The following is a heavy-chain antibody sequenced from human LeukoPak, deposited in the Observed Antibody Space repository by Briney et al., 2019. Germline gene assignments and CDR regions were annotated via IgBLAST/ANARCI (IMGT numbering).Heavy chain of an antibody. CDR2: LDPEDGET. Sequence: ASVKVSCKVSGYTLTELSIHWVRQAPGKGLEWMGGLDPEDGETIYAQMFQGRLTMTEDASTDTAYMELSSLKSEDTAVYYCGTDSNCGAGSCVAFDIWGQGTMVTVSS. CDR3: GTDSNCGAGSCVAFDI. D-gene: IGHD2-15*01. V-gene: IGHV1-24*01. CDR1: GYTLTELS. J-gene: IGHJ3*02.